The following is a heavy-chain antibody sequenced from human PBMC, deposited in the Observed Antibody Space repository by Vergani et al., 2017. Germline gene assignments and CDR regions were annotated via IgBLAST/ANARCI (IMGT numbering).Heavy chain of an antibody. CDR3: ARGDGSGSYDY. D-gene: IGHD3-10*01. CDR2: ISSSSSTI. CDR1: GGSISSYY. J-gene: IGHJ4*02. V-gene: IGHV3-11*04. Sequence: QVQLQESGPGLVKPSETLSLTCTVSGGSISSYYWSWIRQPPGKGLEWVSYISSSSSTIYYADSVKGRFTISRDNAKNSLYLQMNSLRAEDTAVYYCARGDGSGSYDYWGQGTLVTVSS.